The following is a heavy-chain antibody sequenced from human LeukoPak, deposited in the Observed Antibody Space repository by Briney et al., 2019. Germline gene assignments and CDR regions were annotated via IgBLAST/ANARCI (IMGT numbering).Heavy chain of an antibody. CDR1: GFTFSNAW. Sequence: PGGSLRLSCAASGFTFSNAWMSWVRQVPGKGLEWVGRIKSKTNGGTTDYAAPVKGRFTISRDDSKNTLYLQMNSLKTEDTAVYYCTTDRVSPTTTTPIDYWGQGTLVTVSS. J-gene: IGHJ4*02. D-gene: IGHD1-26*01. CDR2: IKSKTNGGTT. CDR3: TTDRVSPTTTTPIDY. V-gene: IGHV3-15*01.